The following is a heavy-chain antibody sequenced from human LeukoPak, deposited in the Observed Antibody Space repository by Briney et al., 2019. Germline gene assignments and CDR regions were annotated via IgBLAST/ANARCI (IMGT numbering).Heavy chain of an antibody. CDR3: ARGVRGAIGSSWYGNWFDP. CDR1: GGTFSSYA. V-gene: IGHV1-69*05. CDR2: IIPVFGTA. J-gene: IGHJ5*02. Sequence: SVKVSCKASGGTFSSYAISWVRQAPGQGLEWMGRIIPVFGTANYAQKFQGRVTITTDESTSTAYMELSSLRSEDTAVYYCARGVRGAIGSSWYGNWFDPWGQGTLVPVSS. D-gene: IGHD6-13*01.